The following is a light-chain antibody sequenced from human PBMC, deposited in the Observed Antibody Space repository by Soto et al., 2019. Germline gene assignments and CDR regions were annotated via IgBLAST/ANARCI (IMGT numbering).Light chain of an antibody. V-gene: IGKV1-9*01. CDR3: QQLNSNSPT. CDR1: PGISSY. Sequence: IQFTQSPSSLSASVGDRVTITCRASPGISSYLAWYHQKPWNDATLLIYAEASMQSGGPSGCCGSRAGTTFFLLTINRLEEDVVADYYQQLNSNSPTFGQGTRLEIK. J-gene: IGKJ5*01. CDR2: AEA.